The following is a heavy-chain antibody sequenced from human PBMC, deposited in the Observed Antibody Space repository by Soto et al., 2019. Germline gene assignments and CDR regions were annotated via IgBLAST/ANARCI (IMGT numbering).Heavy chain of an antibody. J-gene: IGHJ4*02. CDR1: GGSISSSSYY. Sequence: SETLSLTCTVSGGSISSSSYYWGWIRQPPGKGLEWIGSIYYSGSTYYNPSLKSRVTISVDTSKNQFSLKLSSVTAADTAVYYCARLLRYSGYEYYFDYWGQGTLVTVS. V-gene: IGHV4-39*01. CDR3: ARLLRYSGYEYYFDY. D-gene: IGHD5-12*01. CDR2: IYYSGST.